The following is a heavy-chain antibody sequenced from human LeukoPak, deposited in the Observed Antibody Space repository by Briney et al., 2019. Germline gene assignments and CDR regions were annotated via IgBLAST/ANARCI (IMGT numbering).Heavy chain of an antibody. CDR3: ARDAVDTANAV. D-gene: IGHD5-18*01. V-gene: IGHV3-30-3*01. J-gene: IGHJ6*02. Sequence: GGSLRLSCAASGFTFSSYAMHWVRQAPGKGLEWVAVISYDGSNKYYADSVKGRFTISRDNAKNTLYLQMNSLRAEDTAVYYCARDAVDTANAVWGQGTTVTVSS. CDR1: GFTFSSYA. CDR2: ISYDGSNK.